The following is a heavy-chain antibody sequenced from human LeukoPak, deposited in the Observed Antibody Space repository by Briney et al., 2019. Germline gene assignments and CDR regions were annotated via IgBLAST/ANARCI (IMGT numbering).Heavy chain of an antibody. D-gene: IGHD6-13*01. Sequence: SETLSLTCAVYGGSFSGYYWSWIRQPPGKGLEWIGEINHSGSTNYNPSLKSRVTISVDTSKNQFSLKLSSVTAADTAVYYCARRQLKYSSSWYVSRKYYFDYWAREPWSPSPQ. CDR1: GGSFSGYY. CDR3: ARRQLKYSSSWYVSRKYYFDY. J-gene: IGHJ4*02. CDR2: INHSGST. V-gene: IGHV4-34*01.